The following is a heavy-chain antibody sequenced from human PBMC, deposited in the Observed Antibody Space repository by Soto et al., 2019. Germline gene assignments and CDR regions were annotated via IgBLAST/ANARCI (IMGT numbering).Heavy chain of an antibody. CDR1: GFTFSSYA. V-gene: IGHV3-64*04. J-gene: IGHJ3*02. CDR3: ARELRTGIFGATNRVPVAFDI. D-gene: IGHD1-26*01. CDR2: ISSNGGST. Sequence: GGSLRLSCSASGFTFSSYAMHWVRQAPGKGLEYVSAISSNGGSTYYADSVKGRFTISRDNSKNTLYLQMNSLRDEDTAVYYCARELRTGIFGATNRVPVAFDIRGQGLXV.